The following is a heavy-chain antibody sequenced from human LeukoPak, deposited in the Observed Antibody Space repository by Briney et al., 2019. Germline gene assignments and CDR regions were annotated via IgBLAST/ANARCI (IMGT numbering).Heavy chain of an antibody. V-gene: IGHV3-30-3*01. CDR2: ISYDGSNK. CDR3: ARDLNYYGSGSYDY. J-gene: IGHJ4*02. Sequence: GRSLRLSCAASGFTFSSYAMHWVRQAPGKGLEWVAVISYDGSNKYYADSVKSRFTISRDNSKNTLYLQMNSLRAEDTAVYYCARDLNYYGSGSYDYWGQGTLVTVSS. CDR1: GFTFSSYA. D-gene: IGHD3-10*01.